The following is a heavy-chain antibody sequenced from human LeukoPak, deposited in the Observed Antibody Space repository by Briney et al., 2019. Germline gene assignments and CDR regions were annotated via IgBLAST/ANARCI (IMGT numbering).Heavy chain of an antibody. CDR2: IRFDGSYK. Sequence: PGGSLRLSCAASGFTFSNYGMHWVRQAPGKGLEWVAFIRFDGSYKYRAESLKGRFTISRDNSKNTLYLGMNSLRGEDTAVYYCAKDLCTGGSCYSFDYWGQGTLVTVSS. D-gene: IGHD2-15*01. CDR3: AKDLCTGGSCYSFDY. J-gene: IGHJ4*02. V-gene: IGHV3-30*02. CDR1: GFTFSNYG.